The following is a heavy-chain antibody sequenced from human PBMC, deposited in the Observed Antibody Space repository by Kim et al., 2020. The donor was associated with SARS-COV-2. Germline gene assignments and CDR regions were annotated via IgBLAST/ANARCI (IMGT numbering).Heavy chain of an antibody. J-gene: IGHJ6*02. CDR3: GRSPIAGNSYYSSVED. V-gene: IGHV3-23*01. CDR2: LAGSHK. D-gene: IGHD6-13*01. Sequence: GGSLRLSCVVSGFIFDNYVMSWVRQAPGKGPEWVSSLAGSHKYYADSVKGRFTISGDTSNNTLYLQMSSLRAEDTAIYYCGRSPIAGNSYYSSVEDWGQGTTVTVSS. CDR1: GFIFDNYV.